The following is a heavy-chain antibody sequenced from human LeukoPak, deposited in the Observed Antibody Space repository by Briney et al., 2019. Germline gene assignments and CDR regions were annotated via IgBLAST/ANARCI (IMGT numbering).Heavy chain of an antibody. Sequence: GASVKVSCKASGGTFSSYAISWVRQAPGQGLEWRGRIIPILGIANYAQKFHGRVTITADKSTSTAYMELSSLRSEDTAVYYCAKDAGGELSTYFDYWGQGTLVTVSS. V-gene: IGHV1-69*04. CDR3: AKDAGGELSTYFDY. CDR2: IIPILGIA. J-gene: IGHJ4*02. CDR1: GGTFSSYA. D-gene: IGHD3-10*01.